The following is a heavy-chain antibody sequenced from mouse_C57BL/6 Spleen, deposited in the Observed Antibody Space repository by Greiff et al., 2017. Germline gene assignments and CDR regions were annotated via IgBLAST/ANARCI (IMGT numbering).Heavy chain of an antibody. CDR1: GFTFNTYA. J-gene: IGHJ3*01. Sequence: EVQLVESGGGLVQPKGSLKLSCAASGFTFNTYAMHWVRQAPGKGLEWVARIRSKSSNYATYYADSVKDRFTISRDDSQSMLYLQMNNLKTEDTAMYYCVREREPNWDEGFAYWGQGTLVTVSA. D-gene: IGHD4-1*02. V-gene: IGHV10-3*01. CDR2: IRSKSSNYAT. CDR3: VREREPNWDEGFAY.